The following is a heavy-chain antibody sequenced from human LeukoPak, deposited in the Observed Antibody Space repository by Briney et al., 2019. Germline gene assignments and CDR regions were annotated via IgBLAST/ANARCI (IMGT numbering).Heavy chain of an antibody. D-gene: IGHD1-14*01. V-gene: IGHV3-43*02. CDR2: ISGDGGST. J-gene: IGHJ4*02. Sequence: GGSLRLSCAASGFTFDDYAMHWVRQAPGKGLEWVSLISGDGGSTYYADSVKGRFTISRDNSKNSLYLQMNSLRTEDTALYYCAIHTAHNPHWGQGTLVTVSS. CDR1: GFTFDDYA. CDR3: AIHTAHNPH.